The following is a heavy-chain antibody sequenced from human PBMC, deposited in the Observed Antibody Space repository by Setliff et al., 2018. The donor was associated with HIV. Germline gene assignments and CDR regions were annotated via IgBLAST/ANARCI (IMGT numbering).Heavy chain of an antibody. CDR1: GFTFNSYS. V-gene: IGHV3-48*01. D-gene: IGHD5-12*01. CDR2: ISSRSSAI. Sequence: PGESLKISCATSGFTFNSYSMNWVRQAPGKGLEWVSYISSRSSAIYYADSVKGRFTISRDNSKNTLYLQMNSLRAEDTAVYYCAKSWGRGYSGNHLDCWGQGTLVTVSS. J-gene: IGHJ4*02. CDR3: AKSWGRGYSGNHLDC.